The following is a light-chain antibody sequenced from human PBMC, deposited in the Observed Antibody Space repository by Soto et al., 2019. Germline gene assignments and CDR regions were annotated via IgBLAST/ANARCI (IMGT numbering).Light chain of an antibody. CDR1: QSVSSN. CDR3: HQYNSYS. Sequence: LVMKQSPATLSVSPGDTATLSCRASQSVSSNLAWFQQKPGQAPRLLIYGASNRATGIPDRFSGSGSGTAFTLTISSMQPDDFATYYCHQYNSYSFGQGTKVDI. V-gene: IGKV3D-15*01. CDR2: GAS. J-gene: IGKJ1*01.